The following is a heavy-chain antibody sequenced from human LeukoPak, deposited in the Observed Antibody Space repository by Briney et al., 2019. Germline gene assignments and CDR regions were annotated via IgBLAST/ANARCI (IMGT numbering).Heavy chain of an antibody. Sequence: PGGSLRLSCAASGFTFSSYWMSWVRQAPGKGLEWVANIKQDGSEKYYVDSVKGRFTISRDNAKNSLYLQMNSLRAEDTAVYYCARDQSAYDFWSGYPYYFDYWGQGTLVTVSS. D-gene: IGHD3-3*01. CDR1: GFTFSSYW. J-gene: IGHJ4*02. V-gene: IGHV3-7*01. CDR3: ARDQSAYDFWSGYPYYFDY. CDR2: IKQDGSEK.